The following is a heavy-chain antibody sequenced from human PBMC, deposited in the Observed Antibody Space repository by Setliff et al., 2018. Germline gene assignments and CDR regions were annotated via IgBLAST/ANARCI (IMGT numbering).Heavy chain of an antibody. J-gene: IGHJ4*02. CDR2: IFYTGST. V-gene: IGHV4-39*01. CDR3: ARQRSSAWFGDFGY. D-gene: IGHD3-10*01. CDR1: GDSISISDYY. Sequence: PSETLSLTCIVSGDSISISDYYWGWIRQPPGKGLEWIGTIFYTGSTYYSPSLKSRVTISVDTSKNQFSLNLISVTAADTAVYYCARQRSSAWFGDFGYWGQGTLVTVSS.